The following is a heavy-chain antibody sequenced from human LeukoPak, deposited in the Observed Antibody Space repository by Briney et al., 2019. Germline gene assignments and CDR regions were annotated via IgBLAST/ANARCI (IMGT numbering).Heavy chain of an antibody. CDR1: GFIFSSYE. J-gene: IGHJ4*02. CDR3: ARVGVTLVRGVIIAPFDL. Sequence: GGSLRLSCAASGFIFSSYEMNWVRQAPGKGLEWVSYISSSGSTIYYADSLKGRFTISRDNARKSLYLQMNSLRAEDTAVYYCARVGVTLVRGVIIAPFDLWGQGTLVTVSP. D-gene: IGHD3-10*01. V-gene: IGHV3-48*03. CDR2: ISSSGSTI.